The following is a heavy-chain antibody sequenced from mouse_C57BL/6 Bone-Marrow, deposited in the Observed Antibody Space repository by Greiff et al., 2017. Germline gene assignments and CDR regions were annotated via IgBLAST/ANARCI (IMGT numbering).Heavy chain of an antibody. CDR3: ARGELQHYFDY. CDR2: IYPGSGNT. J-gene: IGHJ2*01. V-gene: IGHV1-76*01. CDR1: GYTFTDYY. Sequence: QVQLQQSGAELVRPGASVKLSCKASGYTFTDYYINWVKQRPGQGLEWIARIYPGSGNTYYNEKFKGKATLTAEKSSSTAYMQLSSLTSEDSAVYFCARGELQHYFDYWGQGTTLTVSS.